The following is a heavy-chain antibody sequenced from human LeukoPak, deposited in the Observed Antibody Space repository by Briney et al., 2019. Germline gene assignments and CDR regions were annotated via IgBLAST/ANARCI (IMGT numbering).Heavy chain of an antibody. Sequence: SETLSLTCTVSGGSISSYYWSWIRQPPGEGLEWIGYIYYSGSTNYNPSLKSRVTISVDTSKNQFSLKLSSVTAADTAVYYCARGDCSGGSCYFRGYYFDYRGQGTLVTVSS. CDR1: GGSISSYY. CDR2: IYYSGST. D-gene: IGHD2-15*01. CDR3: ARGDCSGGSCYFRGYYFDY. V-gene: IGHV4-59*01. J-gene: IGHJ4*02.